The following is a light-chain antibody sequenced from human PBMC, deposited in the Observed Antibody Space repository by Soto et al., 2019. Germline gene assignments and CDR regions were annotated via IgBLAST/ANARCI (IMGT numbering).Light chain of an antibody. CDR2: GNS. CDR3: QSYDSSLGGSV. J-gene: IGLJ3*02. CDR1: SSNIGSGFD. V-gene: IGLV1-40*01. Sequence: QSVLTQPPSVSGAPGQRVTISCTRSSSNIGSGFDVHWYQQRPGTAPKLTINGNSNRPSGVPDRVSGSKSGIAASLAITGLQPEAEDDYYCQSYDSSLGGSVFGGGTKLTVL.